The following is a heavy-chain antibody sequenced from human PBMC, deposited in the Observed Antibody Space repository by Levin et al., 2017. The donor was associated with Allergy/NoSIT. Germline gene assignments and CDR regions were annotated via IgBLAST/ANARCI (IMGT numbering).Heavy chain of an antibody. CDR1: GFTFGDYA. Sequence: SCTASGFTFGDYAMSWFRQAPGKGLEWVAFLRSIRHGGTSEYAASVKGRFIISRDDSKSIAYLQMNSLKIADTAMYYCTRDIAARHWFDPWGQGTQVTVSS. D-gene: IGHD6-6*01. CDR3: TRDIAARHWFDP. V-gene: IGHV3-49*03. CDR2: LRSIRHGGTS. J-gene: IGHJ5*02.